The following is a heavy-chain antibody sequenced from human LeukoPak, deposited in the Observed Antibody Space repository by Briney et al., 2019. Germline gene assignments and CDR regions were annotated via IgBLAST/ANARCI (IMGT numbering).Heavy chain of an antibody. V-gene: IGHV5-51*01. CDR3: ARSSSGYHYDY. J-gene: IGHJ4*02. Sequence: GESLKISCKGSGYRFTNYWIGWVRQMPGKGLEWMGIIYPGDSDTRYSPSFQGQVIISADKSISTAYLQWSSLKASDTAMYYCARSSSGYHYDYWGQGTLVTVSS. D-gene: IGHD3-9*01. CDR2: IYPGDSDT. CDR1: GYRFTNYW.